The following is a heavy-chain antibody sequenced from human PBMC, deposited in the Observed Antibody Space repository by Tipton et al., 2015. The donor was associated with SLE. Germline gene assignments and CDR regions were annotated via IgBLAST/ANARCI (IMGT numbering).Heavy chain of an antibody. Sequence: QSGAEVKEPGASMKVSCKTSGYIFSNYGISWVRQAPGQGLQWMGWISGYNGNTNYAQQLQGRVTLTTDTSSSTAYMELRSLTSDDTALYYCARDWGFGSQFGLDVWGQGTTVTVSS. CDR2: ISGYNGNT. D-gene: IGHD7-27*01. CDR1: GYIFSNYG. CDR3: ARDWGFGSQFGLDV. J-gene: IGHJ6*02. V-gene: IGHV1-18*01.